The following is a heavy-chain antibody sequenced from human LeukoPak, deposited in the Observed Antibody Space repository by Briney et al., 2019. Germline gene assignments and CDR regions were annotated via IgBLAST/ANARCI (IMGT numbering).Heavy chain of an antibody. D-gene: IGHD6-13*01. CDR1: GFTFSIDG. J-gene: IGHJ4*02. Sequence: PGRSLRLSCAASGFTFSIDGMHWVRQAPGKGLEWVAVISYDGSNKYYADSVKGRFTISRDNSKNTLYLQMNSLRTEDTAVYYCARTVAAAGPMDYWGQGTLVTVSS. CDR3: ARTVAAAGPMDY. V-gene: IGHV3-30*03. CDR2: ISYDGSNK.